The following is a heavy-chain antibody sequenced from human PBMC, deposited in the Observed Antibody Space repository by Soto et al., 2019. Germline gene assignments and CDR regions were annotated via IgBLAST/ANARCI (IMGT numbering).Heavy chain of an antibody. CDR3: ARDCSGGSCYLFDDAFDI. V-gene: IGHV1-18*01. CDR1: GYTFTSYG. CDR2: ISAYNGNT. D-gene: IGHD2-15*01. Sequence: QVQLVQSGAEVKKPGASVKVSCKASGYTFTSYGISWVRQAPGQGLEWMGWISAYNGNTNYAQKLQGRVTMTTDTSTSPAYMELRSLRSDDTAVYYCARDCSGGSCYLFDDAFDIWGQGTMVTVSS. J-gene: IGHJ3*02.